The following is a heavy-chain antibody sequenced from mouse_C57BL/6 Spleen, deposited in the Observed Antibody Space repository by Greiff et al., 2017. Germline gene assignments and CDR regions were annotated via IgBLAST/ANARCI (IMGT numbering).Heavy chain of an antibody. CDR1: GFTFSDYG. CDR3: ARGDYVYD. Sequence: EVKLVESGGGLVKPGGSLKLSCEASGFTFSDYGMNWVRQAPEKGMEWVGYISSGSSTIYYADTVKGRFTIYRDNAKKTLFLQMTSLRSEDTAMYNCARGDYVYDWGQGTTLTFSS. J-gene: IGHJ2*01. CDR2: ISSGSSTI. V-gene: IGHV5-17*01.